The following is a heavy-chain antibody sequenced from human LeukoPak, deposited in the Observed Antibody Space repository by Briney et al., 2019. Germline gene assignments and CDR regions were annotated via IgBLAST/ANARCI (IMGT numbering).Heavy chain of an antibody. V-gene: IGHV1-69*06. D-gene: IGHD3-16*01. J-gene: IGHJ4*02. CDR3: ARDNDSRDPPHFDY. Sequence: SVKVPCKASGYTFTSYDINWVRQATGQGLEWMGGIIPIFGTANYAQKFRGRVTITADKSTRTAYMELSSLRSEDTAVYYCARDNDSRDPPHFDYWGQGPPVAVSS. CDR1: GYTFTSYD. CDR2: IIPIFGTA.